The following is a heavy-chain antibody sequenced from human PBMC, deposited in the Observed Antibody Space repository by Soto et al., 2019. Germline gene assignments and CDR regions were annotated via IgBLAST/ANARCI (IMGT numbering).Heavy chain of an antibody. CDR2: IGGSGGST. V-gene: IGHV3-23*01. J-gene: IGHJ4*02. CDR1: GFTFSSYA. Sequence: EVQLLESGGHLVQPGGSLRLSCAASGFTFSSYAMIWFPKSSGKGREWVSAIGGSGGSTSFADSVRGRFTISRDISKNTLFLQMNSLRAEDTARYYCAKDRDSSGWDFDYWGQGTLVTVSS. CDR3: AKDRDSSGWDFDY. D-gene: IGHD6-19*01.